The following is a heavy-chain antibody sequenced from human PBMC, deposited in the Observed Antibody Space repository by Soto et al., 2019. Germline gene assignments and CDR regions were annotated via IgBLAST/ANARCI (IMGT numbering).Heavy chain of an antibody. J-gene: IGHJ5*02. CDR2: IYYSEST. D-gene: IGHD3-10*01. V-gene: IGHV4-39*07. CDR3: ARARVEMVRGVKVGWFDP. CDR1: GGSVSSNSYS. Sequence: PSETLSLTCTVSGGSVSSNSYSWGWIRQSPGKGLEWIGYIYYSESTYYNPSLKSRVTISVDRSKNQFSLKLSSVTAADTAVYYCARARVEMVRGVKVGWFDPWGQGTLVTVSS.